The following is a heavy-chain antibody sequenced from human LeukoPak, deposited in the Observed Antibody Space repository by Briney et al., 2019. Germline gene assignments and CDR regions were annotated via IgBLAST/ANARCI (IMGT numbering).Heavy chain of an antibody. CDR2: ISGSGGST. D-gene: IGHD2-2*01. V-gene: IGHV3-23*01. Sequence: GGSLRLSCAASGFTFSSYAMSWVRQAPGKGLEWVSAISGSGGSTYYADSVKGRFTISRDNSKNTLYLQMNSLRAEDTAVYYCAKDPTAGYCSSTSCPGYFDYWGQGTLVTVSS. J-gene: IGHJ4*02. CDR3: AKDPTAGYCSSTSCPGYFDY. CDR1: GFTFSSYA.